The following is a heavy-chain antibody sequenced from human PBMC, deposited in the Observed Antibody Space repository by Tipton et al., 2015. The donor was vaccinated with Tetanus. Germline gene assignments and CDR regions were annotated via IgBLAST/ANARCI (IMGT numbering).Heavy chain of an antibody. CDR1: GGSINSGTFY. V-gene: IGHV4-39*01. J-gene: IGHJ5*02. Sequence: TLSLTCTVSGGSINSGTFYWDWIRQTPGKGLEWIGNIYYNGNTLQNPSLKSRVTMSLDKSKNQFSRKLRSVTAADTGFYYCSRTAVNWFDPWGPGILVTVSS. D-gene: IGHD2-21*02. CDR2: IYYNGNT. CDR3: SRTAVNWFDP.